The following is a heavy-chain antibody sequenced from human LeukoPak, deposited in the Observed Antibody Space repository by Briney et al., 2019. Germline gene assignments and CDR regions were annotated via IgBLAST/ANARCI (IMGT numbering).Heavy chain of an antibody. D-gene: IGHD4-17*01. V-gene: IGHV4-59*12. Sequence: SETLSLTCTVSSGSISSYYWSWIRQPPGKGVEWIAYISYSGHTNSNASLKSRVTISVDTSKDQISLKLSSVTAADTAVYYCAYGVYYFDYWGQGTLVTVSS. CDR2: ISYSGHT. CDR1: SGSISSYY. J-gene: IGHJ4*02. CDR3: AYGVYYFDY.